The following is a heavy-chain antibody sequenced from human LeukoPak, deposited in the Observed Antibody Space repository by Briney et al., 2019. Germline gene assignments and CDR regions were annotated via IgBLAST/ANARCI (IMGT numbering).Heavy chain of an antibody. CDR2: ISYDGSNK. J-gene: IGHJ6*03. Sequence: GGSLRLSCAASGFTLSSYVMHWVRQAPGKGLEWVAVISYDGSNKYYADSVKGRFTISRDNSKNTLYLQMNSLRAEDTAVYYCARDGEGYCSSTSCYALQNYYYYYMDVWGKGTTVTISS. D-gene: IGHD2-2*01. CDR3: ARDGEGYCSSTSCYALQNYYYYYMDV. V-gene: IGHV3-30*04. CDR1: GFTLSSYV.